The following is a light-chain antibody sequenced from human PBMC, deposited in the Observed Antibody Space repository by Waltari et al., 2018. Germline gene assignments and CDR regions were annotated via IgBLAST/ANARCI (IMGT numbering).Light chain of an antibody. J-gene: IGKJ1*01. CDR2: GAS. CDR1: QSVSRA. Sequence: ELVLTQSPGTLSWSPGERVILSCRVSQSVSRALAWYQQKPGQGPRLLIYGASNRATGIPDRFSGSGSGTDFSLTISRLEPEDFAVYYCQHYVRLPVTFGQGTKVEIK. V-gene: IGKV3-20*01. CDR3: QHYVRLPVT.